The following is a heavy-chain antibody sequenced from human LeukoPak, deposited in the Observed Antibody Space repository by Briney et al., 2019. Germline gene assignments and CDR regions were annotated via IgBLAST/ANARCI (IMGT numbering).Heavy chain of an antibody. V-gene: IGHV1-69*13. J-gene: IGHJ6*02. CDR1: GGTFSSYA. D-gene: IGHD3-22*01. Sequence: ASVKVSCKASGGTFSSYAISWVRQAPGQGLEWMGGIIPIFGTANHAQKFQGRVTITADESTSTAYMELSSLRSEDTAVYYCAREDFSDTTGFYNYALDVWGQGTTVTVSS. CDR2: IIPIFGTA. CDR3: AREDFSDTTGFYNYALDV.